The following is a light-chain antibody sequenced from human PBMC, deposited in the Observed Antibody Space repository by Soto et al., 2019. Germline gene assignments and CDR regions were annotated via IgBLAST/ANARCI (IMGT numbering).Light chain of an antibody. CDR3: QQRSNWLT. CDR1: QSVSSY. V-gene: IGKV3-11*01. CDR2: DAS. J-gene: IGKJ4*01. Sequence: EIVLTQSPATLSLSPGERATLSCRASQSVSSYLAWYQQKPGQAPRLLIYDASNRATGIPARFSGSGSGTDFTLTISSLEPEAFAVYCCQQRSNWLTFGGGTKVDIK.